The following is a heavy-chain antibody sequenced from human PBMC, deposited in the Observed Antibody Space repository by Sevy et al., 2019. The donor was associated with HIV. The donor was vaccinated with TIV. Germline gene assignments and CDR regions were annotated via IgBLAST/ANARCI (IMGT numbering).Heavy chain of an antibody. V-gene: IGHV3-21*01. CDR2: ISSTSAYI. D-gene: IGHD1-1*01. CDR1: GFTFSSYR. Sequence: GGSLRLSCAASGFTFSSYRMTWVRQAPGKGLEWVSCISSTSAYINYADSVKGRFTISRDNAKNLLCLQMDSLRAEDTAVYYCARAVLEISTWRSDYWGQGTLVTVSS. J-gene: IGHJ4*02. CDR3: ARAVLEISTWRSDY.